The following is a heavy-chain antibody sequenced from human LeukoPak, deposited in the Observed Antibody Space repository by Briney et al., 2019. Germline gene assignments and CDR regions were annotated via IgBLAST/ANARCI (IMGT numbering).Heavy chain of an antibody. CDR3: ARGRADYYFDY. D-gene: IGHD2-21*02. J-gene: IGHJ4*02. Sequence: PGGSLRLSCAASGFTFSGYSMNWVRQAPGKGLEWVSYISSGSSAIYYADSVKGRFTISRVNAKNSLYLQMNSLRAEDTAVYYCARGRADYYFDYWGQGTLVTVSS. CDR2: ISSGSSAI. V-gene: IGHV3-48*01. CDR1: GFTFSGYS.